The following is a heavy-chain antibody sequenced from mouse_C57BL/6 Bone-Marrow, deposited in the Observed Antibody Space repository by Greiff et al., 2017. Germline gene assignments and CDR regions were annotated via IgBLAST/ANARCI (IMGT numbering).Heavy chain of an antibody. CDR1: GYTFTGYW. CDR3: ARIYYYGSSYWFAY. V-gene: IGHV1-9*01. D-gene: IGHD1-1*01. J-gene: IGHJ3*01. CDR2: ILPGSGST. Sequence: QVQLQQSGAELMKPGASVKLSCKATGYTFTGYWIEWVKQRPGHGLEWIGEILPGSGSTNYNEKFKSKATFTADTSSNTAYMQLSSLTTEDSTIYYCARIYYYGSSYWFAYWGQGTLVTVSA.